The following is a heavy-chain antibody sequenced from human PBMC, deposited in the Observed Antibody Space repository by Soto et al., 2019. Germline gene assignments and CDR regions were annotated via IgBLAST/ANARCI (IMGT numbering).Heavy chain of an antibody. CDR1: GFTFINAW. Sequence: PGGSLRLSCVSSGFTFINAWMTWVRQAPGKGLEWVGRIKSKTEGGTTDYAAPVKGRFTLSRDDSKNTLYLQMNSLKTEDSAVYYCTTVTPPGWGQGTLVTVSS. CDR2: IKSKTEGGTT. V-gene: IGHV3-15*01. J-gene: IGHJ4*02. CDR3: TTVTPPG.